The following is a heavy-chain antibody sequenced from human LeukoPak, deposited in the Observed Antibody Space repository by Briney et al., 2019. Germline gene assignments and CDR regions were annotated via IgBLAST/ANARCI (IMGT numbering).Heavy chain of an antibody. D-gene: IGHD4-17*01. CDR3: ARATTVTAIDH. CDR2: ISSTDSTI. CDR1: GFTFSSYE. Sequence: GGSLRLSCAASGFTFSSYEMNWVRQAPGKGLGWVSYISSTDSTIYYADSVKGRFTISRDNAKNSLYLKMSSLRAEDTAVYYCARATTVTAIDHWGQGTLVTVSS. V-gene: IGHV3-48*03. J-gene: IGHJ4*02.